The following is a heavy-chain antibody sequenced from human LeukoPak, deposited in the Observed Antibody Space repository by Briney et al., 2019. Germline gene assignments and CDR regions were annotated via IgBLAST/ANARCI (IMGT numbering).Heavy chain of an antibody. CDR1: GGSISSGGYS. Sequence: SETLSLTCAVSGGSISSGGYSWSWIRQPPGKGLEWIGYIYHSGSTYYNPSLKSRVTISVDRSKNQFSLKLSSVTAAVTAVYYCVRGMTTVTTGSSYFDYWGQGTLVTVSS. CDR3: VRGMTTVTTGSSYFDY. D-gene: IGHD4-17*01. V-gene: IGHV4-30-2*01. CDR2: IYHSGST. J-gene: IGHJ4*02.